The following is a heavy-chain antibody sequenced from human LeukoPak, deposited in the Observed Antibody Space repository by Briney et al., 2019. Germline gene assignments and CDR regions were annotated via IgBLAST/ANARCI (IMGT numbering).Heavy chain of an antibody. CDR3: ARGPGMIPDS. D-gene: IGHD3-10*01. CDR2: IYSGGIT. J-gene: IGHJ4*02. CDR1: GFSVSTSY. V-gene: IGHV3-53*01. Sequence: GGPLRLSCAASGFSVSTSYMSWVRQAPGKGLEWVSLIYSGGITYYADSVKGRFTISRDNSKNTLCLQMDSLRAEDTAMYYCARGPGMIPDSWGQGTLVTVSS.